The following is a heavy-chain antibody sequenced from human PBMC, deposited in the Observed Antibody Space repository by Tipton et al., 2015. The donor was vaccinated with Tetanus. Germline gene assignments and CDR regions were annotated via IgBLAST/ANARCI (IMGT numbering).Heavy chain of an antibody. V-gene: IGHV4-39*01. CDR2: IYYTGNT. Sequence: TLSLTCNVSGVSISSSGYYWGWFRQPPGKGLEWTGDIYYTGNTNYNPSLRSRITMSVDRSKNHFSLKVNSVTAADTAVYYCARLWGYYYDSSGYPDFWGQGTLVTVSS. CDR1: GVSISSSGYY. J-gene: IGHJ4*02. D-gene: IGHD3-22*01. CDR3: ARLWGYYYDSSGYPDF.